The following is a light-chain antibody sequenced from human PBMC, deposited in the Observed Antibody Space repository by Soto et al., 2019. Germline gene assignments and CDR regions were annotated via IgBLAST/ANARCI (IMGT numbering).Light chain of an antibody. J-gene: IGKJ5*01. V-gene: IGKV3-20*01. Sequence: EIVLTQSPGTLSLSLGERATLSCRPIQSVSSNYLAWYQKKPGQAPRLLINGASSRATGIPARFSGSGSGTDFTLTISRLEPEDFAVYYCQQYGSSLPITFGQGTRLEIK. CDR1: QSVSSNY. CDR2: GAS. CDR3: QQYGSSLPIT.